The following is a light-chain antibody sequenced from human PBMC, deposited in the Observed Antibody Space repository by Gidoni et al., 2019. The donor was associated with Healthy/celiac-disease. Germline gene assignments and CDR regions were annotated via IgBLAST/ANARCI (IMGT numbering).Light chain of an antibody. CDR2: AAS. CDR3: QQSYSTPRT. CDR1: QSISSY. J-gene: IGKJ4*01. V-gene: IGKV1-39*01. Sequence: DSQITESPSSLSASVGDRVTITCRASQSISSYLNWYQQKPGQAPKLLIYAASSLESGVPSRFSGSGSGTDFTLTISSLQPEDFATYYCQQSYSTPRTFGGGTKVEIK.